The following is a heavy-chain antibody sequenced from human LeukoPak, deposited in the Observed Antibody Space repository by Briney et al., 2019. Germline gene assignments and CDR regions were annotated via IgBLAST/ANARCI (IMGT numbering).Heavy chain of an antibody. J-gene: IGHJ4*02. D-gene: IGHD6-13*01. CDR1: GGSISSGGYY. V-gene: IGHV4-31*03. CDR3: ARKSAAVAAAVDY. CDR2: IYYSGST. Sequence: PSETLSLTCTVSGGSISSGGYYWSWIRQHPGKGLEWIGYIYYSGSTYYNPSLKSRVTISVDTSKNQFSLKLSSVTAADTAVYYCARKSAAVAAAVDYWGQGTLVTVSS.